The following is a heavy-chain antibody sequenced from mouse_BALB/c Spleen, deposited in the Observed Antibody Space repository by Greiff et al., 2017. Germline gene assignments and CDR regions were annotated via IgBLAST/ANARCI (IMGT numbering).Heavy chain of an antibody. D-gene: IGHD2-3*01. Sequence: VQLKESGPGLVKPSQSLSLTCSVTGYSITSGYYWNWIRQFPGNKLEWMGYISYDGSNNYNPSLKNRISITRDTSKNQFFLKLNSVTTEDTATYYCARVGDGYHGDYFDYWGQGTTLTVSS. CDR3: ARVGDGYHGDYFDY. CDR1: GYSITSGYY. CDR2: ISYDGSN. V-gene: IGHV3-6*02. J-gene: IGHJ2*01.